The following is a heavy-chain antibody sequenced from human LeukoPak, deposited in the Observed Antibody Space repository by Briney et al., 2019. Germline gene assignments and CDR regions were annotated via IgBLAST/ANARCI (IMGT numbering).Heavy chain of an antibody. V-gene: IGHV3-53*01. CDR1: EFTVSSNY. Sequence: SGGSLRLSCAASEFTVSSNYMSWVRQAPGKGLEWVSVIYSGGSTYYADSVKGRFTISRDNSKNTLYLQMNSLRAEDTAVYYCARGEPFDYWGQGTLVTVSS. CDR2: IYSGGST. CDR3: ARGEPFDY. J-gene: IGHJ4*02.